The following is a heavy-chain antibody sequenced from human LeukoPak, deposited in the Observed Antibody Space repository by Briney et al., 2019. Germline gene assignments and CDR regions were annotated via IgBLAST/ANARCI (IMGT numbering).Heavy chain of an antibody. CDR3: ARRAQEEYYYYYYYMDV. V-gene: IGHV3-7*01. CDR2: IKQDGSEK. J-gene: IGHJ6*03. Sequence: GGSLRLSCAASGFTFSSYWMSWVRQAPGKGVEWVANIKQDGSEKYYVDSVKGRFTISRDNAKNSLYLQMNSLRAEDTAVYYCARRAQEEYYYYYYYMDVWGKGTTVTVSS. CDR1: GFTFSSYW.